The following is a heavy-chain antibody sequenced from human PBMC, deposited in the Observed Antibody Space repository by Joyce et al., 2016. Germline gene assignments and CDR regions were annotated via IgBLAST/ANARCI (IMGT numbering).Heavy chain of an antibody. V-gene: IGHV3-74*01. D-gene: IGHD5-18*01. CDR1: GFTFSSYW. Sequence: EVQLVESGGGLVQPGGSLRLSCAASGFTFSSYWMYWVRQGPGKGRVLVSRINTDGNSTSYADSVKGRFTISRDNAKNTLYLQMNSLRAEDTDVYYCARDGYSYVFDYWGQGTLVTVSS. CDR2: INTDGNST. CDR3: ARDGYSYVFDY. J-gene: IGHJ4*02.